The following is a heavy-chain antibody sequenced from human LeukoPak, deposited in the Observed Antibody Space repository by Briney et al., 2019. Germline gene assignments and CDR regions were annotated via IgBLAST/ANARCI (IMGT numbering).Heavy chain of an antibody. D-gene: IGHD3-22*01. CDR1: GGTFSSYA. J-gene: IGHJ4*02. Sequence: SVKVSCKASGGTFSSYAISWVRQAPGQGLEWMGGIIPIFGTANYAQKFQGRVTITADKSTSTAYMELSSPRSEDTAVYYCARDLVSYYDSSGYFDYWGQGTLVTVSS. CDR3: ARDLVSYYDSSGYFDY. V-gene: IGHV1-69*06. CDR2: IIPIFGTA.